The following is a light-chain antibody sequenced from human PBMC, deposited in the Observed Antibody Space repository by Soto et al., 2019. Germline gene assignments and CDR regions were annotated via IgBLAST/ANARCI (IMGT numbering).Light chain of an antibody. Sequence: DIQMTQSPFSLSASVGDRVTITCRASQGISNYLAWYQQKAGKVPQRLIYAASTLHSGVPSRFSGSGSGTDFTLTISSLQPEDIATYYCQNYDSAPYTFGQGTKLEIK. CDR3: QNYDSAPYT. J-gene: IGKJ2*01. CDR1: QGISNY. V-gene: IGKV1-27*01. CDR2: AAS.